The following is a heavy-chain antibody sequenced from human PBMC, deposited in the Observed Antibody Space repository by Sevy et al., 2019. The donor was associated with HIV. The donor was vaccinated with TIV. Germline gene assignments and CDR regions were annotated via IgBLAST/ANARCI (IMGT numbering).Heavy chain of an antibody. CDR3: ARDRPKGIVGATRGGNDY. Sequence: GGSLRLSCAASGFTFSSYWMSWVRQAPGKGLEWVANIKKDGSEEYYVDSVKGRFTISRDNAKNSLYLQMNSLRAGDTAVYYGARDRPKGIVGATRGGNDYWGQGTLVTVSS. CDR1: GFTFSSYW. D-gene: IGHD1-26*01. J-gene: IGHJ4*02. V-gene: IGHV3-7*01. CDR2: IKKDGSEE.